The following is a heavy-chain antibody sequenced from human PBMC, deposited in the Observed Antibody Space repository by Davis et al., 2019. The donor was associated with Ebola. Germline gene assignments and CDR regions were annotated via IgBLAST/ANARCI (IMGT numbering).Heavy chain of an antibody. Sequence: PGGSLRLSCAASGFTFSSYWMSWVRQAPGKGLEWVANIKEDGSEQYYVDSVKGRFTIPRDNAKNSLDLQMNSLRAEDTAVYYCAKTAGRHVFYFDYWGQGTLVTVSS. J-gene: IGHJ4*02. CDR3: AKTAGRHVFYFDY. CDR1: GFTFSSYW. D-gene: IGHD1-1*01. V-gene: IGHV3-7*03. CDR2: IKEDGSEQ.